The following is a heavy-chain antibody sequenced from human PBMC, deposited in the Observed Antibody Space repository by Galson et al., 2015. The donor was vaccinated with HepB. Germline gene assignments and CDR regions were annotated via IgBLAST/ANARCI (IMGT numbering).Heavy chain of an antibody. D-gene: IGHD6-19*01. CDR3: ARGGLVLSDRAEYFQH. CDR2: ISYDGSNK. CDR1: GSTFSNYA. V-gene: IGHV3-30*04. Sequence: SLRLSCAASGSTFSNYAMHWVRQAPGKGLEWVAVISYDGSNKYYADSVKGRFTISRDNSKNTLFLQMNSLRAEDTAVYYCARGGLVLSDRAEYFQHWGQGTLVTVSS. J-gene: IGHJ1*01.